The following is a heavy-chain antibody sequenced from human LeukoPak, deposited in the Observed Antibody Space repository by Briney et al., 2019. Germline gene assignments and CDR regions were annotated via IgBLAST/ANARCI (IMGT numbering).Heavy chain of an antibody. Sequence: ASVKVSCKASGYTFTSYDINWVRQATGQGLEWMGWMNPNSGNTGYAQKFQGRVTMTRNTSISTAYMELSSLRSEDTAVYYCARGSFWGYSSSWYFGYWGQGTLVTVSS. V-gene: IGHV1-8*01. D-gene: IGHD6-13*01. CDR3: ARGSFWGYSSSWYFGY. J-gene: IGHJ4*02. CDR2: MNPNSGNT. CDR1: GYTFTSYD.